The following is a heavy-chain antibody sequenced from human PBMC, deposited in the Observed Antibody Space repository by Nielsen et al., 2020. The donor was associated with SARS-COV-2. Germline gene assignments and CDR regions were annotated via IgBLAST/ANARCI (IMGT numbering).Heavy chain of an antibody. CDR3: ALMTTVGDFDY. D-gene: IGHD4-23*01. J-gene: IGHJ4*02. V-gene: IGHV3-23*01. CDR2: ISGSGGST. Sequence: GESLKISCAASGFTFSSYAMSWVRQAPGKGLEWVSAISGSGGSTYYADSVKGRFTISRDNSKNTLYLQMNSLRAEDTAVYYCALMTTVGDFDYWGQGTLVTVSS. CDR1: GFTFSSYA.